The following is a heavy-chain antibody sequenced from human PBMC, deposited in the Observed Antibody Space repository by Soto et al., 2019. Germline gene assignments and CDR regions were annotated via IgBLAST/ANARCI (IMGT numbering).Heavy chain of an antibody. J-gene: IGHJ6*02. V-gene: IGHV3-30*18. CDR2: ISYDGSNK. CDR3: AKDLYSSRWYGGGYYYGMDV. D-gene: IGHD6-19*01. Sequence: QVQLVESGGGVVQPGRSLRLSCAASGFTFSSYGMHWVRQAPGKGLAWVAVISYDGSNKYYADSVKGRFTISRDNSKNTLYLQMNSLRAEDTAVYYCAKDLYSSRWYGGGYYYGMDVWGQGTTVTVSS. CDR1: GFTFSSYG.